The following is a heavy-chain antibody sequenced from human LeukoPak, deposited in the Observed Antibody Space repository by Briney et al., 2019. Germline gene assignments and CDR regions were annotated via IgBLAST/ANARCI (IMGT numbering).Heavy chain of an antibody. D-gene: IGHD5-18*01. J-gene: IGHJ4*02. Sequence: PGGSLILSCAASGFTFSGYSMNWVRQAPGKGLEWVSSISNSSSYIYYADSMKGRFTVSRDNARNSVYLQMNSLRVEDTAVYYCVRGRYNYGYIFDYWGQGTLVTVSS. CDR1: GFTFSGYS. CDR2: ISNSSSYI. CDR3: VRGRYNYGYIFDY. V-gene: IGHV3-21*01.